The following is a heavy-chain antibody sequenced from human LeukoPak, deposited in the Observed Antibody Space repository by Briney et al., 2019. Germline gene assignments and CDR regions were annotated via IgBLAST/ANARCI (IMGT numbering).Heavy chain of an antibody. V-gene: IGHV3-48*02. CDR2: ISGSSSII. CDR1: GFTFSSYS. J-gene: IGHJ3*01. CDR3: ARVDGGFDL. Sequence: GGSLRLSCAGTGFTFSSYSMNWVRQAPGKGLEWVSYISGSSSIIYNADSVKGQFTISRDNAKNSLYLQMNSLRDEDTAVYYCARVDGGFDLWGQGTMVTVSS.